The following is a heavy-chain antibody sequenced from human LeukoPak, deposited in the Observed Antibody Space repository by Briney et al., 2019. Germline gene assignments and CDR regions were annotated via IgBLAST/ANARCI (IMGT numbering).Heavy chain of an antibody. CDR3: VKVDNYGGGAFDI. CDR2: ISSGGGST. J-gene: IGHJ3*02. V-gene: IGHV3-64D*06. CDR1: GFTFITYA. Sequence: GGSLRLSCSASGFTFITYAMHWVRQAPGKGLKYVSGISSGGGSTYYADSVKGRFTISRDSSKNTLYLQMSTLRVEDTAVYYCVKVDNYGGGAFDIWGQGTMVTVSS. D-gene: IGHD2-2*03.